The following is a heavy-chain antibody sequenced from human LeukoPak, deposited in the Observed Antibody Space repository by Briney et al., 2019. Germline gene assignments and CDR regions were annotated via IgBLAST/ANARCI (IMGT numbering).Heavy chain of an antibody. CDR1: GFTFSNAW. CDR2: IKSKTDGGTT. Sequence: GGSLRLSCAASGFTFSNAWMSWVRQAPGKGLEWVGRIKSKTDGGTTDYAAPVKGRFTISRDDSKTTLYLRMNSLKTEDTAVYYCTTERDTVRGVIPLYYFNYWGQGTLVTVSS. J-gene: IGHJ4*02. D-gene: IGHD3-10*01. CDR3: TTERDTVRGVIPLYYFNY. V-gene: IGHV3-15*01.